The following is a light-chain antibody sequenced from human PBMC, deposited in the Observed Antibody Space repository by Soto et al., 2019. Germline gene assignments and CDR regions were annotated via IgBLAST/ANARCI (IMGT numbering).Light chain of an antibody. CDR2: EVS. J-gene: IGLJ2*01. CDR3: SSYTSRITVI. Sequence: QSVLTQPASVSGSPGQSITISCTGTSSDVGAYNYVSWYQQHPGKAPKLMIYEVSNRPSGVSNRFSGSKSGNTASLTISGLQGEDEADYYCSSYTSRITVIFGGGTKLTVL. V-gene: IGLV2-14*01. CDR1: SSDVGAYNY.